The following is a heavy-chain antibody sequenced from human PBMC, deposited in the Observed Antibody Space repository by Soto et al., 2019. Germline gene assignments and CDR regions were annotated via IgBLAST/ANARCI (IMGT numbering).Heavy chain of an antibody. V-gene: IGHV3-23*01. CDR3: VKGGWFDD. CDR1: GFPFSTYE. J-gene: IGHJ5*02. CDR2: ITSSGGPT. Sequence: EVQLLESGGGLIQPGGSLRLSCAASGFPFSTYEMTWARQSPGKGLEWVAFITSSGGPTYYADSVRGRFTISRDNSKNTLYLQMDSLRVDDTARYYCVKGGWFDDWGQGTLVTVSS.